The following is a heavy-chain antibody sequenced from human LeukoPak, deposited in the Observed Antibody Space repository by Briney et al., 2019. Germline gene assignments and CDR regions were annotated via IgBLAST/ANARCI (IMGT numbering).Heavy chain of an antibody. J-gene: IGHJ4*02. CDR1: GGTFSSYT. D-gene: IGHD6-19*01. Sequence: EASVTVSFKASGGTFSSYTISWVGQAPGQGGEWMGRIIPILGIANYAQKFQGRVTITADKSTSTAYMELSSLRSEDTAVYYCAPESSGWYGSAYWGQGTLVTVSS. CDR2: IIPILGIA. CDR3: APESSGWYGSAY. V-gene: IGHV1-69*02.